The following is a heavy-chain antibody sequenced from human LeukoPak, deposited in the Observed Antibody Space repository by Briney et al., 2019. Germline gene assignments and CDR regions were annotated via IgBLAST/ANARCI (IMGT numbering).Heavy chain of an antibody. CDR2: IYYSGTT. Sequence: SETLSLTCTVSGGSISIYYWSWIRQPSGKGLEWIGYIYYSGTTNYNPSLKSRVTISVDTSKNQFSLKLSSVTAADTAVYYCARVVAARLGDWFDPWGQGTLVTVSS. J-gene: IGHJ5*02. CDR3: ARVVAARLGDWFDP. D-gene: IGHD6-6*01. CDR1: GGSISIYY. V-gene: IGHV4-59*01.